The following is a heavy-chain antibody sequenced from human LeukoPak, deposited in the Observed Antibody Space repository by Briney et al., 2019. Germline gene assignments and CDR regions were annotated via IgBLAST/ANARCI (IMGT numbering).Heavy chain of an antibody. CDR2: IIPIFGTA. CDR3: ASYRSSSWYYFDY. CDR1: GGTFSSYA. D-gene: IGHD6-13*01. J-gene: IGHJ4*02. Sequence: GASVKVSCKASGGTFSSYAISWVRQAPGQGLEWMGGIIPIFGTANYAQKFQGRVTITADESTSAAYMELSSLRSEDTAVYYCASYRSSSWYYFDYWGQGTLVTVSS. V-gene: IGHV1-69*13.